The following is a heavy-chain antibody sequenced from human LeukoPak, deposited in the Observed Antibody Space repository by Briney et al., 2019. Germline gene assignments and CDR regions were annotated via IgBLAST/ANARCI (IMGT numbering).Heavy chain of an antibody. J-gene: IGHJ3*02. Sequence: ASVKISCKASGYTFTSYGISWVRQAPGQGLEWMGWISAYNGNTNYAQKLQGRVTMTTDTSTSTAYMELRSLRSDDTAVYYCARDWPITMTVVVSYTGAFDIWGQGTMVTVSS. CDR3: ARDWPITMTVVVSYTGAFDI. CDR2: ISAYNGNT. D-gene: IGHD3-22*01. V-gene: IGHV1-18*01. CDR1: GYTFTSYG.